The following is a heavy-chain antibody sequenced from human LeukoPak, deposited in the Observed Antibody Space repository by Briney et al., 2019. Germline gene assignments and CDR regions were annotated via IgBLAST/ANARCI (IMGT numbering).Heavy chain of an antibody. CDR1: GYTFVSYG. CDR2: IIPIFGTA. Sequence: SVKVSCKASGYTFVSYGITWVRQAPGQGLEWMGGIIPIFGTANYAQKFQGRVTITTDESTSTAYMELSSLRSEDTAVYYCARDARLPYYYDSSGSAEYFQHWGQGTLVTVSS. V-gene: IGHV1-69*05. J-gene: IGHJ1*01. CDR3: ARDARLPYYYDSSGSAEYFQH. D-gene: IGHD3-22*01.